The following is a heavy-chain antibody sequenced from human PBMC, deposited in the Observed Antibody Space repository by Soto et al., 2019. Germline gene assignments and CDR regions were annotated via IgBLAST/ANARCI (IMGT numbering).Heavy chain of an antibody. CDR2: IYYSGST. V-gene: IGHV4-30-4*01. J-gene: IGHJ6*02. CDR1: GGSISSGDYY. Sequence: SETLSLTCTVSGGSISSGDYYWSWIRQPPGKGLEWIGYIYYSGSTKYNPSLKSRVTISVDKSKIQFSLKLSSVTAADTAVYYCASVRGGYYYAMDVWGQGTTVT. D-gene: IGHD3-10*02. CDR3: ASVRGGYYYAMDV.